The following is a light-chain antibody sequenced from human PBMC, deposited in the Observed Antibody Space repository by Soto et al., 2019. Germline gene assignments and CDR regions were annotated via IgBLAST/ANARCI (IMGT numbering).Light chain of an antibody. CDR2: GAS. J-gene: IGKJ5*01. CDR1: QSVNSN. CDR3: QQRSNWPIT. Sequence: ETVMTQSPATLSVSPGERATLSCWASQSVNSNLAWYQQKLGQAPRVLIYGASTRATGIPARFSGSGSETEFILTISSLQSEDFAVYYCQQRSNWPITFGQGTRLEIK. V-gene: IGKV3-15*01.